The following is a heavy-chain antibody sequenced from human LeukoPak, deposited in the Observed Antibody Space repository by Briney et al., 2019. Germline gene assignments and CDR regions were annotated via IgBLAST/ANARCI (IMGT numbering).Heavy chain of an antibody. V-gene: IGHV3-23*01. CDR1: GFTFSSSW. CDR2: ISGSGGST. J-gene: IGHJ4*02. D-gene: IGHD3-22*01. Sequence: GGSLRLSCATSGFTFSSSWMSWVRQAPGKGLEWVSAISGSGGSTYYADSVQGRFTISRDNSKNTLYLQMNSLRAEDTAVYYCAREIRGYYVAYWGQGTLVTVSS. CDR3: AREIRGYYVAY.